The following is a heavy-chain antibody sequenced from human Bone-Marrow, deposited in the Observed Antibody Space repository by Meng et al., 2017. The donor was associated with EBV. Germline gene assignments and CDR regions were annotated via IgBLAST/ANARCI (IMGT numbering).Heavy chain of an antibody. CDR1: GYTFTGYY. CDR3: AMGLATDFDY. D-gene: IGHD5-12*01. Sequence: VQLVQSGAEVNKPGASLKGSCKASGYTFTGYYIHWVRQAPGQGLEWVGWINPNSGGTNYAEKFQGRVTMTRDTSITTAFMELSSLKSDDTAVYYCAMGLATDFDYWGQGTLVTVSS. CDR2: INPNSGGT. V-gene: IGHV1-2*02. J-gene: IGHJ4*02.